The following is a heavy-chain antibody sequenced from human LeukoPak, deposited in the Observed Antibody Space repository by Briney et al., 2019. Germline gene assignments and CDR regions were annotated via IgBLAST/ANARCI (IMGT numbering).Heavy chain of an antibody. V-gene: IGHV4-34*01. D-gene: IGHD3-9*01. CDR1: GGSFSGYY. J-gene: IGHJ4*02. CDR2: INHSGST. Sequence: PSETLSLTCAVYGGSFSGYYWSWIRQPPGKGLEWIGEINHSGSTNYNPSLKSRVTISVDTSKNQFSLKLSSVTAADTAVYYSVQSDDILTGYYYWGQGTLVTVSS. CDR3: VQSDDILTGYYY.